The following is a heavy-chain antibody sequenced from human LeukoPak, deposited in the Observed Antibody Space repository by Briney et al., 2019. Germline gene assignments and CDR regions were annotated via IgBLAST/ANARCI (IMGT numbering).Heavy chain of an antibody. Sequence: GASVKVSCKVSGYTLTELSMHWVRQAPGKGLEWMGWINPKSGGTNYAQKFQGRVTMTRDTSISTAYMELSRLISDDTAVYYCAREGSTVNFQHWGQGTLVTVSS. CDR3: AREGSTVNFQH. D-gene: IGHD1-26*01. V-gene: IGHV1-2*02. J-gene: IGHJ1*01. CDR2: INPKSGGT. CDR1: GYTLTELS.